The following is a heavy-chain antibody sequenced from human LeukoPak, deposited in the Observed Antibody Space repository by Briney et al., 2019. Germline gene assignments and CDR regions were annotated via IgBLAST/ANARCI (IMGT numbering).Heavy chain of an antibody. CDR2: MHYSGTR. Sequence: PSETLSLTCTVSAGSISSSTYYWGWIRQPPGKGLEWIGTMHYSGTRYYNPSLKSRVTISVDTSKNQFSLHLSSVTAADTAVFYCARHLGYNWNPFDYWGQGTLVAVSS. V-gene: IGHV4-39*01. CDR1: AGSISSSTYY. J-gene: IGHJ4*02. D-gene: IGHD1-1*01. CDR3: ARHLGYNWNPFDY.